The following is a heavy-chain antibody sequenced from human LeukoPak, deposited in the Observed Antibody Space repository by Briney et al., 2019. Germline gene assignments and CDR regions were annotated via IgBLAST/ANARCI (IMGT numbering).Heavy chain of an antibody. CDR3: AKFRYYYDSSGYRDY. J-gene: IGHJ4*02. CDR1: GFTFSSYA. Sequence: GGSLRLSCAASGFTFSSYAMSWVRQAPGKWLDWVSAISGSGGSTYYADSVKGRFTISRDNSKNTLYLQMNSLRAEDTAVYYCAKFRYYYDSSGYRDYWGQGTLVTVSS. V-gene: IGHV3-23*01. D-gene: IGHD3-22*01. CDR2: ISGSGGST.